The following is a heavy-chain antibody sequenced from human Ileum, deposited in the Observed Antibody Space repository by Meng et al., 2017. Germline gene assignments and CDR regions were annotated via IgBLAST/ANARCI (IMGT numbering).Heavy chain of an antibody. CDR2: ISAYNGDT. J-gene: IGHJ4*02. D-gene: IGHD5-12*01. CDR1: GYTFTNNG. CDR3: TRDSPLVASIYYLEY. Sequence: QGRLVQSGAELKKPGASLKVSCKASGYTFTNNGISWVRQVPGQGPEWMGWISAYNGDTKYEEKFQGRVTMTTDTSSSTAYMELRSLRSDDTAVYYCTRDSPLVASIYYLEYWGQGTLVTVSS. V-gene: IGHV1-18*01.